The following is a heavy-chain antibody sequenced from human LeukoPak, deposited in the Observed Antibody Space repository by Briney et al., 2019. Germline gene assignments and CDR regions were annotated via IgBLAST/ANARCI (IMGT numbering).Heavy chain of an antibody. D-gene: IGHD5-12*01. CDR2: ISYDGSNK. J-gene: IGHJ6*02. CDR3: ARSGVAPNYYYYYGMDV. Sequence: PGRSLRLSCAASGFTLRSYSMHWVRQAPGKGVEWGGGISYDGSNKYYADSVKGRFTISRDNSKNTLYLQMNSLRAEDTAVYYCARSGVAPNYYYYYGMDVWGQGTTVTVSS. V-gene: IGHV3-30-3*01. CDR1: GFTLRSYS.